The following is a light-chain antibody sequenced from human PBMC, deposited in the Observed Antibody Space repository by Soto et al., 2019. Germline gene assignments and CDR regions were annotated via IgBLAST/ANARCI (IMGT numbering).Light chain of an antibody. CDR2: DAS. Sequence: AIQLTQSPFSLSASVGDRVTISCRASQGISSSLVWYQQRPGKAPKVLIYDASSLESGVPSRFSGSGSGTDFTLTISSLQPEDSATYYCQQVNSYPFTFGGGTKLEI. V-gene: IGKV1-13*02. J-gene: IGKJ2*01. CDR1: QGISSS. CDR3: QQVNSYPFT.